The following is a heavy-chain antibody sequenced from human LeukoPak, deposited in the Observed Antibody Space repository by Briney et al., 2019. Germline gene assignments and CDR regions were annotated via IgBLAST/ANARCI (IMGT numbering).Heavy chain of an antibody. Sequence: SETLSLTCTVSGGSISSSSYYWGWIRQPPAKGLEWIGSIYYSGSTYYNPSLKSRVTISVDTSKNQFSLKLSSVTAADTAVYYCARVVTMVRGVNPYFDYWGQGTLVTVSS. CDR3: ARVVTMVRGVNPYFDY. CDR2: IYYSGST. V-gene: IGHV4-39*07. CDR1: GGSISSSSYY. J-gene: IGHJ4*02. D-gene: IGHD3-10*01.